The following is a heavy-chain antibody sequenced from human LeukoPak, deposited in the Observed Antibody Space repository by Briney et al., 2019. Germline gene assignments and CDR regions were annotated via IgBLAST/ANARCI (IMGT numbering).Heavy chain of an antibody. V-gene: IGHV3-74*01. D-gene: IGHD3-3*01. CDR1: GFTLRNYG. Sequence: GGSLRLSCSASGFTLRNYGMSWVRQAPRKGLEWVLAISSDGRNTHYADSVKGRFTISRDNAKNTLYLQMNSLRAEDTAVYYCAREERVLRFLEWLPHFDYWGQGTLVTVSS. CDR2: ISSDGRNT. J-gene: IGHJ4*02. CDR3: AREERVLRFLEWLPHFDY.